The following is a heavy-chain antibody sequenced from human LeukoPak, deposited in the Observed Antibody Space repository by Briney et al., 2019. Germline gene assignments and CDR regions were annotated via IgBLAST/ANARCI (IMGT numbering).Heavy chain of an antibody. V-gene: IGHV1-69*04. Sequence: SVKVSCKASGGTFNNYALTWVRQAPGQGLEWMGRIIPTLDLTIYAQEFQGRVTITADKSTSTAYIELSSLSSEDTAVYYCARDQGLIDPPPYGLDVWGQGTTVTVSS. D-gene: IGHD3-16*01. CDR2: IIPTLDLT. J-gene: IGHJ6*02. CDR1: GGTFNNYA. CDR3: ARDQGLIDPPPYGLDV.